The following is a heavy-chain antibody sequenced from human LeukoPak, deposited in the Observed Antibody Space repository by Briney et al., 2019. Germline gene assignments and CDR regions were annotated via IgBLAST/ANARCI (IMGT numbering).Heavy chain of an antibody. V-gene: IGHV4-59*01. CDR2: IYYSGST. Sequence: SETLSLTCTVPGGSLSSYYWCWIRQPPGKGLEWIGYIYYSGSTNYNPSLKSRVTISVDTSKNQFSLKLSSVTAADTAVYYCAREATRGTNFDYWGQGTLVTVSS. CDR1: GGSLSSYY. CDR3: AREATRGTNFDY. D-gene: IGHD1-26*01. J-gene: IGHJ4*02.